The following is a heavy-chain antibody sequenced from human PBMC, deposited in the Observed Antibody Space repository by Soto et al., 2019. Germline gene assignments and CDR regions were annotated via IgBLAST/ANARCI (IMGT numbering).Heavy chain of an antibody. CDR2: MSRSSRYI. CDR1: GFTFNSYS. CDR3: ARDGGVAATLANYFDY. D-gene: IGHD2-15*01. V-gene: IGHV3-21*01. Sequence: GGSLRLSCAASGFTFNSYSMNWGRQAPGKGLEWVSSMSRSSRYIYYADSVKGRFTISRDNAKNSVYLQMNSLRAEDTAVYYCARDGGVAATLANYFDYWGQGTLVTVSS. J-gene: IGHJ4*02.